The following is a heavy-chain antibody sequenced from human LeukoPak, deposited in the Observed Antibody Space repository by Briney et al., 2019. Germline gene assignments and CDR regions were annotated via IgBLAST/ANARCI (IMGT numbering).Heavy chain of an antibody. CDR2: IHSGGST. CDR3: ARALSSGWLFPFGY. V-gene: IGHV3-53*01. D-gene: IGHD6-19*01. Sequence: PGGSLRLSCAASGFTVSSTYMSWVRQAPGKGLEWVSVIHSGGSTYYPDSVKGRFTISRDNSKNTLYLQMNGLRAEDTAVYYCARALSSGWLFPFGYWGQGTLVTVSS. CDR1: GFTVSSTY. J-gene: IGHJ4*02.